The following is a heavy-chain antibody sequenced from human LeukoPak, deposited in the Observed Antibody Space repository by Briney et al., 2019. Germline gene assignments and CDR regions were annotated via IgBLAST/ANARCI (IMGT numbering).Heavy chain of an antibody. D-gene: IGHD2-21*01. CDR1: GFIFSNFW. V-gene: IGHV3-7*03. CDR2: IGQDGSEK. Sequence: GGSLRLSCAASGFIFSNFWMTWVRQAPGKGLEWVANIGQDGSEKHYEDSVKGRFTISRDNAKNTLYLQMSSLRGEDTAVYYCARDVDTNFWGQGTLVTVSS. J-gene: IGHJ4*02. CDR3: ARDVDTNF.